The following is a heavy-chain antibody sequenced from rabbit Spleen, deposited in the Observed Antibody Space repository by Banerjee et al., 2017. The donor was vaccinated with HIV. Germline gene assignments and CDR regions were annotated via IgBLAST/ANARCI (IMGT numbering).Heavy chain of an antibody. CDR3: ARAYSNDFYYDL. Sequence: QEQLEESGGDLVKPEGSLTLTCTASGFSFSSSHYICWVRQAPGKGLEWIGCIYAGSSGSTYYASWAKGRFTISKTSSTTVTLQVTSLTAADTATYFCARAYSNDFYYDLWGPGTLVTVS. J-gene: IGHJ4*01. V-gene: IGHV1S45*01. CDR1: GFSFSSSHY. D-gene: IGHD6-1*01. CDR2: IYAGSSGST.